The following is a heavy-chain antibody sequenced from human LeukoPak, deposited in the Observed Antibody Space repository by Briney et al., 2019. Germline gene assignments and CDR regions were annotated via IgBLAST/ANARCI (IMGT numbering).Heavy chain of an antibody. D-gene: IGHD3-3*01. Sequence: GASVKVSCKASGGTFSSYAISWVRQAPGQGLEWMGGIIPIFGTANYAQKLQGRVTITADESTSTAYMELSSLRSEDTAVYYCARGFAGSYDFWSGYLVSPAFGARRIESNNWFDPWGQGTLVTVSS. V-gene: IGHV1-69*01. CDR2: IIPIFGTA. J-gene: IGHJ5*02. CDR3: ARGFAGSYDFWSGYLVSPAFGARRIESNNWFDP. CDR1: GGTFSSYA.